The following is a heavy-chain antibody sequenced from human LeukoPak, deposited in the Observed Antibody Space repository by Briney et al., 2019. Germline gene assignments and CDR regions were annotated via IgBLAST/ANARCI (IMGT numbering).Heavy chain of an antibody. V-gene: IGHV4-31*03. CDR2: IYYSGST. D-gene: IGHD3-3*01. CDR3: ARFWSGYYTWFDP. Sequence: SETLSLTCTVSGGSISSGGYYWSWIRQHPGKGLEWIGYIYYSGSTYYNPSLKSRVTISVDTSKNQFSLKLSSVTAADTAVYYCARFWSGYYTWFDPWGQGNPGHRLL. CDR1: GGSISSGGYY. J-gene: IGHJ5*02.